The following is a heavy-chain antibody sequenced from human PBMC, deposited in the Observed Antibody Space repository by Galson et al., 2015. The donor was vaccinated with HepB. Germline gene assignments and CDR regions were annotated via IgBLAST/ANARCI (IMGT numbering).Heavy chain of an antibody. J-gene: IGHJ2*01. Sequence: QSGAEVKKPGESLRISCKGSGYSFTSYWISWVRQMPGKGLEWMGRIDPSDSYTNYSPSFQGHVTISADKSISTAYLQWSSLKASDTAMYYCASALSGYDSRSYWYFDLWGRGTLVTVSS. CDR3: ASALSGYDSRSYWYFDL. D-gene: IGHD5-12*01. V-gene: IGHV5-10-1*01. CDR1: GYSFTSYW. CDR2: IDPSDSYT.